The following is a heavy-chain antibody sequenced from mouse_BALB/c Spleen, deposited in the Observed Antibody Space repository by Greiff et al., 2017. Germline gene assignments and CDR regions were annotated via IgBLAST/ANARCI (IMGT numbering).Heavy chain of an antibody. D-gene: IGHD2-14*01. CDR1: GFTFSSYT. Sequence: EVKVVESGGGLVQPGGSLKLSCAASGFTFSSYTMSWVRQTPEKRLEWVAYISNGGGSTYYPDTVKGRFTISRDNAKNTLYLQMSSLKSEDTAMYYCARHRYGDFDYWGQGTTLTVSS. CDR2: ISNGGGST. CDR3: ARHRYGDFDY. J-gene: IGHJ2*01. V-gene: IGHV5-12-2*01.